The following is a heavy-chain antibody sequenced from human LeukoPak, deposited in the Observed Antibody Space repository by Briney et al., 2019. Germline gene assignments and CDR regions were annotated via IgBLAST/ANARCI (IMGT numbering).Heavy chain of an antibody. J-gene: IGHJ4*02. CDR2: SDYSGST. CDR3: ARDARSGWYFYAY. Sequence: SETLSLTCRVSGGSISNYYWSWIRQPPGKGLEWIGYSDYSGSTNYSPSLKSRVTISVDTSKKQFSLKLRSVTAADTAVYYCARDARSGWYFYAYWGQGTLVTVSS. V-gene: IGHV4-59*01. CDR1: GGSISNYY. D-gene: IGHD6-19*01.